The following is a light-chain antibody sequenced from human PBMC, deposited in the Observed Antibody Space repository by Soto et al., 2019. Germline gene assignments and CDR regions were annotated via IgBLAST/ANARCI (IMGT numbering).Light chain of an antibody. V-gene: IGKV3-15*01. Sequence: EIVMTQSPATLSVSPGERATLSCRASQSVSSNLAWYQQKPGQAPRLLIYGASTRATGIPARFSGSGSGTACTITISSLQSEDFAVYYCQQYNNWPQTFGQGTKVEIK. CDR3: QQYNNWPQT. CDR2: GAS. J-gene: IGKJ1*01. CDR1: QSVSSN.